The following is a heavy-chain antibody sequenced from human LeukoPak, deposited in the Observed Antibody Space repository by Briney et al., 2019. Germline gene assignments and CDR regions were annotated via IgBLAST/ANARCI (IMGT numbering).Heavy chain of an antibody. CDR2: INPSGGST. J-gene: IGHJ4*02. V-gene: IGHV1-46*01. CDR1: GYTFTSYY. D-gene: IGHD3-10*01. CDR3: ARVGDLVVRGVIPPDY. Sequence: GASVKVSCKASGYTFTSYYMHWVRQAPGQGLEWMGIINPSGGSTSYAQKFQGRVTMTRDTSTSTVYMELSSLRSEDTAVYYCARVGDLVVRGVIPPDYWGQGTLVTVSS.